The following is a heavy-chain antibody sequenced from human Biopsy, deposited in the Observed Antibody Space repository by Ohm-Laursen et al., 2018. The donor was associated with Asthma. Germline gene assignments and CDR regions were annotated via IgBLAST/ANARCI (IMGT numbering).Heavy chain of an antibody. Sequence: SLRLSCTASGFTFSNYGMHWVRQVAGKGLDWVAVVTYDGISQYYAESVKGRFTISRDNSRNTLNLQVNSVRPDDTAVYFCARDRAGVLGSYNGMDVWGPGTTVSVSS. J-gene: IGHJ6*02. CDR3: ARDRAGVLGSYNGMDV. V-gene: IGHV3-30*03. D-gene: IGHD2-8*01. CDR1: GFTFSNYG. CDR2: VTYDGISQ.